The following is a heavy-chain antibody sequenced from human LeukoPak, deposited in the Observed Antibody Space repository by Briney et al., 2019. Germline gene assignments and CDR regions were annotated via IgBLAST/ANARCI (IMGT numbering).Heavy chain of an antibody. Sequence: GASVKVSCKASGYTFTSYGISWVRQAPGHGLEWMGWISAYNGNTNYAQKLQGRVTMTTDTSTSTAYMELRSLRSDDTAVYYCARDVLHTGIAAAYFDYWGQGTLVTVSS. CDR2: ISAYNGNT. D-gene: IGHD6-13*01. CDR3: ARDVLHTGIAAAYFDY. V-gene: IGHV1-18*01. CDR1: GYTFTSYG. J-gene: IGHJ4*02.